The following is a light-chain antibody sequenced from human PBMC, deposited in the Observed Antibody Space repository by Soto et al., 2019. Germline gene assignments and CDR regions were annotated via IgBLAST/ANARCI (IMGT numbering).Light chain of an antibody. Sequence: DIQMTQSPSSLSASVGDRVTITCRASQDISNSLAWYQQKPGKVPKVLIYAASILQSGVPARFSGSGSGTDFTLTISSLQPGDVATYYCQKYNSAPLTFGGGTKVEI. V-gene: IGKV1-27*01. CDR2: AAS. CDR1: QDISNS. CDR3: QKYNSAPLT. J-gene: IGKJ4*01.